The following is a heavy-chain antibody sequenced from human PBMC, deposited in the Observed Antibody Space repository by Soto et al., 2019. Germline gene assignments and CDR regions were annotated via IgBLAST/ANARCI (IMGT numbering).Heavy chain of an antibody. Sequence: QVPLVQSGAEVKKPGASVRVSCKASGYTFNEYGISWVRQAPGQGLEWMGWIGPYEGVTNHAQTFQGRVTMTVDTSTTTADMELRSLRSDDTALYYCARCYCSVGSCYTCWHFDLWGPGTLVTVTA. CDR1: GYTFNEYG. J-gene: IGHJ2*01. CDR3: ARCYCSVGSCYTCWHFDL. CDR2: IGPYEGVT. D-gene: IGHD2-15*01. V-gene: IGHV1-18*01.